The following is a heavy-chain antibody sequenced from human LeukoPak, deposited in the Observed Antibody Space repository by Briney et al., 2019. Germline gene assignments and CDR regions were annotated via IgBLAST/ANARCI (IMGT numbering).Heavy chain of an antibody. V-gene: IGHV3-74*01. Sequence: GGSLRLSCAASGFTFSSYWMHWVRQVPGKGLVWVSRINNDGSTTRYADSVKGRFTISRDNAKNTVYLQMNSLRAEDTAVYYCVRGGVTGSGTYYVLNWGQGTPITVSS. J-gene: IGHJ4*02. CDR1: GFTFSSYW. D-gene: IGHD3-10*01. CDR3: VRGGVTGSGTYYVLN. CDR2: INNDGSTT.